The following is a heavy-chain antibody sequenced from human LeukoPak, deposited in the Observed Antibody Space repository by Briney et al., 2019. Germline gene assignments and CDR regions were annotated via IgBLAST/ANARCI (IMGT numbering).Heavy chain of an antibody. Sequence: GASLRLSCAASGFTFSSYGMHWVRQAPGKGLEWVAVISYDGSNKYYADSVKGRFTISRDNSKNTLYLQMNSLRAEDTAVYYCAKGNIVGIRSFAFDIWGQGTMVTVSS. V-gene: IGHV3-30*18. CDR1: GFTFSSYG. CDR2: ISYDGSNK. J-gene: IGHJ3*02. D-gene: IGHD1-26*01. CDR3: AKGNIVGIRSFAFDI.